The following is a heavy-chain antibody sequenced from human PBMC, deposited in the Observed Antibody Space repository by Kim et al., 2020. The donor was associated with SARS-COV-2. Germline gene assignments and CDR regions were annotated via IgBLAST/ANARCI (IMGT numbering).Heavy chain of an antibody. CDR2: INHSGST. J-gene: IGHJ3*01. CDR3: ARAIARTYYYDSSGYGAF. CDR1: GGSFSGYY. V-gene: IGHV4-34*01. D-gene: IGHD3-22*01. Sequence: SETLSLTCAVYGGSFSGYYGSWIRQPPGKGLQWIGEINHSGSTNYNPSLESRVTISIDTSKNQFSLKLSSVTAADTAVYYCARAIARTYYYDSSGYGAF.